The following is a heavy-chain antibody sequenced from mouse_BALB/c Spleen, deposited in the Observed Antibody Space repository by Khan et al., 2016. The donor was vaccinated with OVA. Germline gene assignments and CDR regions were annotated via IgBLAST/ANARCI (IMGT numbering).Heavy chain of an antibody. Sequence: VQLQQPGAELVKPGASVKLSCTASGANIRDTYFHWVKQRPEQGLEWIGRIAPANGNTQYDPKFQGKATITSDTSSNTSYLQLNSLTSEDTAVYYGARPSYDPRDFEVWGAGTTVTVSS. V-gene: IGHV14-3*02. CDR3: ARPSYDPRDFEV. CDR2: IAPANGNT. D-gene: IGHD2-10*02. CDR1: GANIRDTY. J-gene: IGHJ1*01.